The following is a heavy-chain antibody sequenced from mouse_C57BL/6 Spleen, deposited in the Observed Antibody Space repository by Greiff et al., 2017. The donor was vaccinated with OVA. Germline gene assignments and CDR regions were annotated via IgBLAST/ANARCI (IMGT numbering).Heavy chain of an antibody. CDR2: IDPSDSYT. CDR3: ARGQDYDVLDY. V-gene: IGHV1-59*01. CDR1: GYTFTSYW. Sequence: QVQLQQPGAELVRPGTSVKLSCKASGYTFTSYWMHWVKQRPGQGLEWIGVIDPSDSYTNYNQKFKGKATLTVDTSSNTAYMQLSSLTSEDSAVYYCARGQDYDVLDYWGQGTTLTVSS. J-gene: IGHJ2*01. D-gene: IGHD2-4*01.